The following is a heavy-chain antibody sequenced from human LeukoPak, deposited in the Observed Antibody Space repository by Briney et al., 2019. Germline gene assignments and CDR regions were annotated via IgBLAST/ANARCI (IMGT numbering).Heavy chain of an antibody. CDR2: IYYSGST. Sequence: SETLSLTCTVSGGSISSYYWSWIRQPPRKGLEWIAYIYYSGSTNYNPSLKSRVTISVDTSKNQFSLKLTSVTAADTAVYYCARQSGSYSMYYFDYWGQGTLVTVSS. CDR3: ARQSGSYSMYYFDY. V-gene: IGHV4-59*08. D-gene: IGHD3-10*01. CDR1: GGSISSYY. J-gene: IGHJ4*02.